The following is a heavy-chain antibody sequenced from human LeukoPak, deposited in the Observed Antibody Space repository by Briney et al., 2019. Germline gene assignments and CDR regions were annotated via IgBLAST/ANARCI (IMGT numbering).Heavy chain of an antibody. CDR3: ARYGGDSGMDV. D-gene: IGHD4-23*01. CDR1: GGSISTYY. V-gene: IGHV4-59*01. Sequence: PSETLSLTRTVSGGSISTYYWSWIRQPPGKGVEWIGYIYYSGSTNYNPSLKSRVTISIDTARNQFSLKLSSVTAADTAVYYCARYGGDSGMDVWGQGTTVTVSS. CDR2: IYYSGST. J-gene: IGHJ6*02.